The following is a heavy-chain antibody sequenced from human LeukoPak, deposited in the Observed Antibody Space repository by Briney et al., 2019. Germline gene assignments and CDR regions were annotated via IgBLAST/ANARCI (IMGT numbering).Heavy chain of an antibody. Sequence: SETLSLTCTVSGGSISSYYWSWIRQPPGKGLEWIGYIYYSGSTNYNPSLKSRVTISVDTSKNQFSLKLSSVTAADTAVYYCAKDRSSPGDYWGQGTLVTVSS. D-gene: IGHD6-19*01. CDR2: IYYSGST. V-gene: IGHV4-59*12. CDR3: AKDRSSPGDY. J-gene: IGHJ4*02. CDR1: GGSISSYY.